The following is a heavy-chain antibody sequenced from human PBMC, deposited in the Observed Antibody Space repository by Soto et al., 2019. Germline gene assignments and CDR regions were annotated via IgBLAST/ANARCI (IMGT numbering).Heavy chain of an antibody. Sequence: GGSLRLSCAASGFTFSSYAMTWVRQAPGKGLEWVSGISGSGASTFYADSVKGRFTTSRDTSKNTLYLQMNSLRADDTAVYYCAKGAHSSSSRGVDVWGQGTTVTVSS. CDR1: GFTFSSYA. V-gene: IGHV3-23*01. CDR3: AKGAHSSSSRGVDV. D-gene: IGHD6-6*01. J-gene: IGHJ6*02. CDR2: ISGSGAST.